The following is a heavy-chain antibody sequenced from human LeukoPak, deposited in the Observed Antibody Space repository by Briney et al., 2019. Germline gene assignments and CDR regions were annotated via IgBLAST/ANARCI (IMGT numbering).Heavy chain of an antibody. Sequence: GESLKISCKGSGYSFTSYWIGWVRQMPGKGLEWMGIIYPGDSDTRYSPSFQGQVTISADKSISTAYLQWSSLKASDTAMYYCARPDPAMAGTDAFDIWGQGTMVTVSS. CDR2: IYPGDSDT. CDR3: ARPDPAMAGTDAFDI. V-gene: IGHV5-51*01. CDR1: GYSFTSYW. D-gene: IGHD5-18*01. J-gene: IGHJ3*02.